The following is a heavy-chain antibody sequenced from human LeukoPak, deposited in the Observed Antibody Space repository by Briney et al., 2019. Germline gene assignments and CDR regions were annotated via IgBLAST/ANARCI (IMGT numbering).Heavy chain of an antibody. CDR2: VFYSGRT. CDR3: ARHTTLWFGELLYAFDI. J-gene: IGHJ3*02. V-gene: IGHV4-39*01. Sequence: SETLSLTCTVSGGSIPTKNFYWGWIRQPPGKGLEWIGSVFYSGRTYYNPSLKSRVTIFVDPSKNQFSLNLRSVTAADTAVYYCARHTTLWFGELLYAFDIWGQGTMVTVSS. CDR1: GGSIPTKNFY. D-gene: IGHD3-10*01.